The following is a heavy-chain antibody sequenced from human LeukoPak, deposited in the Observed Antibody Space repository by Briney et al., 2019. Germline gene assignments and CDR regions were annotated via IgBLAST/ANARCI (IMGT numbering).Heavy chain of an antibody. CDR1: GGSISSYY. J-gene: IGHJ4*02. Sequence: KPSETLSLTCTVSGGSISSYYWGWIRQPPGKGLEWIGSIYHSGSTYYNPSLKSRVTISVDTSKNQFSLKLSSVTAADTAVYYCARDSVATIDYWGQGTLVTVSS. D-gene: IGHD5-12*01. CDR3: ARDSVATIDY. CDR2: IYHSGST. V-gene: IGHV4-38-2*02.